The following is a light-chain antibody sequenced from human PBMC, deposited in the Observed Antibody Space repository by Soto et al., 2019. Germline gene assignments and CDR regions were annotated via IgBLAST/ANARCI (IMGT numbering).Light chain of an antibody. V-gene: IGKV3-11*01. CDR1: PSVSNS. J-gene: IGKJ4*01. Sequence: ESVLTQSPATLSLSPGERATLSCRASPSVSNSLAWYHHKPGQAPRLLIYDASNRATGVPTRFSGSGSGTDFTLTLSSLEPEDFAVYYCQQRNKWPPVTFGGGTRVEIK. CDR2: DAS. CDR3: QQRNKWPPVT.